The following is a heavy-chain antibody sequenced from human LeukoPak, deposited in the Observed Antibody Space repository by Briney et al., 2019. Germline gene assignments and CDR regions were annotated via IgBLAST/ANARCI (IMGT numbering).Heavy chain of an antibody. J-gene: IGHJ4*02. D-gene: IGHD3-16*01. CDR2: ISTDSNYI. V-gene: IGHV3-21*06. CDR1: GFTFTSYI. Sequence: GGSLRLSCAASGFTFTSYIMNWVRQAPGKGLEWVSSISTDSNYIYYADSVKGRFTISRDNAKNSLYLQMNSLRAEDTAVYYCARDVGDYWGQGTLVTVSS. CDR3: ARDVGDY.